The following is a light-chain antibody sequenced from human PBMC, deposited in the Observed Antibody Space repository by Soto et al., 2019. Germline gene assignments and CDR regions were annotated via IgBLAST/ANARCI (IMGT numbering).Light chain of an antibody. Sequence: EIVLTQSPGTLSLSPGERATLSCRASQSVSSSNLAWYQHKPGQAPSLLIYGASSRATGIPDRFSGSGSGTDFTLTISRLEPEDFAVYYCQQSSSSPLNFGGGTKVEIK. J-gene: IGKJ4*01. V-gene: IGKV3-20*01. CDR2: GAS. CDR1: QSVSSSN. CDR3: QQSSSSPLN.